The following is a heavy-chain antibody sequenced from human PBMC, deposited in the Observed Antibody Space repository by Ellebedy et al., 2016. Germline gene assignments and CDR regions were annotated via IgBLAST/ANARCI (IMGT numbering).Heavy chain of an antibody. D-gene: IGHD6-13*01. CDR1: GGSFSGYY. V-gene: IGHV4-34*01. CDR2: INHSGST. J-gene: IGHJ5*02. Sequence: SETLSLTCAVYGGSFSGYYWSWIRQPPGKGLEWIGEINHSGSTNYNPSLKSRVTVSVDTSKNQFSLKLSSVTAADTAVYYCARDAAAGTWGWFDPWGQGTLVTVSS. CDR3: ARDAAAGTWGWFDP.